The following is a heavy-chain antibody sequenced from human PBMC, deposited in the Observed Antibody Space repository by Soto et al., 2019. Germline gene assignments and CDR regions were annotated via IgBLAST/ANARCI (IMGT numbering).Heavy chain of an antibody. D-gene: IGHD1-26*01. CDR3: ARGQGQISGSSLCWFDP. J-gene: IGHJ5*02. Sequence: SETLSLTCAVYGGSFSGYYWSWIRRPPGKGLEWIGEINHSGSTNYNPSLKSRVTISVDTSKNQFSLKLSSVTAADTAVYYCARGQGQISGSSLCWFDPWGQGTLVTVSS. V-gene: IGHV4-34*01. CDR2: INHSGST. CDR1: GGSFSGYY.